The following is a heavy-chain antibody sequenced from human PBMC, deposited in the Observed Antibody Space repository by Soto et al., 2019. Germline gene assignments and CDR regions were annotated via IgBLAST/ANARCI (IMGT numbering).Heavy chain of an antibody. Sequence: GESLKISCKGSGYIFTNYWIGWVRQMPGKGLEWMGIIYPGDSDTRYSPSFQGQVTISADKSISTAYLQWSSLKASDTAMYYCARPMTTVTTPYYYYYYGMDVWGQGTTVTVSS. J-gene: IGHJ6*02. CDR1: GYIFTNYW. CDR3: ARPMTTVTTPYYYYYYGMDV. V-gene: IGHV5-51*01. D-gene: IGHD4-17*01. CDR2: IYPGDSDT.